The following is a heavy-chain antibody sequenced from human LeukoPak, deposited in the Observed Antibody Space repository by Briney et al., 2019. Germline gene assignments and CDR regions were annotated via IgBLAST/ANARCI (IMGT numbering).Heavy chain of an antibody. CDR2: INHSGST. D-gene: IGHD3-22*01. J-gene: IGHJ4*02. Sequence: SETLSLTCAVYGGSFSGYYWSWIRQPPGKGLEWIGEINHSGSTNYNPSLKSRVTISVDTSKNQFSLKLSSVTAADTAVYYCARDYDSSGYYDYWGQGTLVTVSS. CDR1: GGSFSGYY. V-gene: IGHV4-34*01. CDR3: ARDYDSSGYYDY.